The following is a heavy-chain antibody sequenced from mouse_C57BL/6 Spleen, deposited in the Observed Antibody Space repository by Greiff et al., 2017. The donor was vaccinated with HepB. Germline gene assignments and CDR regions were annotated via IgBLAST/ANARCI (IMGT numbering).Heavy chain of an antibody. Sequence: QVQLQQPGAELVKPGASVKLSCKASGYTFTSYWMHWVKQRPGQGLEWIGMIHPNSGSTNYNEKFKSKATLTVDKSSSTAYMQLSSLTSEDSAVYYCASLLLRYPGFDYWGQGTTLTVSS. J-gene: IGHJ2*01. CDR1: GYTFTSYW. CDR3: ASLLLRYPGFDY. V-gene: IGHV1-64*01. D-gene: IGHD1-1*01. CDR2: IHPNSGST.